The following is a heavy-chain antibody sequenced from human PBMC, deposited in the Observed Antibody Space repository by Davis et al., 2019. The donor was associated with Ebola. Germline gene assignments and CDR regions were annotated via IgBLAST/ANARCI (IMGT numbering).Heavy chain of an antibody. CDR2: INTDGSFT. CDR3: ARSSYQPDW. CDR1: GFTFGSYW. J-gene: IGHJ4*02. Sequence: PGGSLRLSCAASGFTFGSYWMHWVRQTPGKGLVWVSRINTDGSFTDYADSVKGRFTISRDNARNTVSLQMNSLRAEDTALYNCARSSYQPDWWGQGTLVTVSS. V-gene: IGHV3-74*01. D-gene: IGHD2-2*01.